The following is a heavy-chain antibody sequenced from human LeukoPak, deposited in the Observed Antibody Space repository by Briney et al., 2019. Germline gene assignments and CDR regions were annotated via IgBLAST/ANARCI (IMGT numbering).Heavy chain of an antibody. CDR2: ISSAGGSTI. V-gene: IGHV3-11*01. Sequence: KTGGSLRLSCAASGFIFSDYYMTWIRQAPGKGLEWVTDISSAGGSTIYYADSVKGRFTISRDNAKNSLYLQMKSLRVEDTAVYYCARPYGSGSCGWFDLWGQGTLVTVSS. D-gene: IGHD3-10*01. J-gene: IGHJ5*02. CDR1: GFIFSDYY. CDR3: ARPYGSGSCGWFDL.